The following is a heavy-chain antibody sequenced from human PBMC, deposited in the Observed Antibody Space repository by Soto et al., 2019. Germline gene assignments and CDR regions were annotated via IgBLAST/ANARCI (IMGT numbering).Heavy chain of an antibody. Sequence: ASVKVSCKASGYTFTSYGISCVRQAPGQGLEWMGWISAYNGNTNYAQKLQGRVTMTTDTSTSTAYMELRSLRSDDTAVYYCARDRSGSYFRQDPYYYYGMDVWGQGTTVTVSS. CDR3: ARDRSGSYFRQDPYYYYGMDV. V-gene: IGHV1-18*01. J-gene: IGHJ6*02. CDR2: ISAYNGNT. D-gene: IGHD1-26*01. CDR1: GYTFTSYG.